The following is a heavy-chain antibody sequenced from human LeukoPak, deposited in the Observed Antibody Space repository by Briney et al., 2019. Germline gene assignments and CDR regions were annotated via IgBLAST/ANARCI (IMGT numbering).Heavy chain of an antibody. CDR1: GGSISSSSYH. CDR2: IYYSGTT. Sequence: SETLSLTCTVSGGSISSSSYHWGWIRQPPGKGLEWIGSIYYSGTTYYNPSLKSRVTISVDTSKNLFSLKLSSVTAADTAVYGCARESSDCSGGSCYSGAFDIWGQGTMVTVSS. CDR3: ARESSDCSGGSCYSGAFDI. V-gene: IGHV4-39*07. D-gene: IGHD2-15*01. J-gene: IGHJ3*02.